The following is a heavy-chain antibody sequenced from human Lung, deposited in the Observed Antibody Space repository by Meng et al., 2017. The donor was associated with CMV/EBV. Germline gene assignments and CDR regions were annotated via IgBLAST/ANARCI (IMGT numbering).Heavy chain of an antibody. CDR1: GGSVSHGSNY. CDR3: ARRPWRGLDY. V-gene: IGHV4-61*01. J-gene: IGHJ4*02. Sequence: TCALSGGSVSHGSNYWSWIRQPPGKELEWIEYIHASGSTTYTPSLRSRVPLSLDTSKSQFSLKLSSVTAADTAVYYCARRPWRGLDYWGQGALVTVSS. CDR2: IHASGST. D-gene: IGHD3-16*01.